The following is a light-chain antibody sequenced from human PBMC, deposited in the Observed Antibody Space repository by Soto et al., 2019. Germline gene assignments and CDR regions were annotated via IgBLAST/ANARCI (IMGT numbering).Light chain of an antibody. Sequence: EIVLTQSPGTLSLSPGERATLSCRASQSVSSNYLTWHQQKPGQAPRLLIYGASSRATGIPDRFSGSGSGTDFTLTISGLEPEDFAVYYCQHYGGSLYTFGQGTKLEIK. V-gene: IGKV3-20*01. CDR1: QSVSSNY. CDR3: QHYGGSLYT. J-gene: IGKJ2*01. CDR2: GAS.